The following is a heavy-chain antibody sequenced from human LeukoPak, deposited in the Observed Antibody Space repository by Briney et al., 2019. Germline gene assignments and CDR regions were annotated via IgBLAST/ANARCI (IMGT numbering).Heavy chain of an antibody. CDR1: GGSFSGYY. CDR2: INHSGGT. D-gene: IGHD3-10*01. Sequence: SETLSLTCAVYGGSFSGYYWSWIRQPPGKGLEWIGEINHSGGTEYNPSLKSRVTISVDTSKNQFSLKLSSVTAADTAVYYCARDRYYYGSGSYYFDYWGQGTLVTVSS. J-gene: IGHJ4*02. V-gene: IGHV4-34*01. CDR3: ARDRYYYGSGSYYFDY.